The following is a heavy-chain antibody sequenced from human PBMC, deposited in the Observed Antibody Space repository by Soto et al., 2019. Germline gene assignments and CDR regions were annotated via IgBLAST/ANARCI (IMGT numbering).Heavy chain of an antibody. CDR1: GFTFSSYA. Sequence: GGSLRLSCAASGFTFSSYAMSWVRQSPGEGLEWVSSVNDSGDRTYYADSVKGRFTISRDNAKNSLYLQMNSLRAEDTAVYYCARDLLAGFGELSYYYYYYGMDVWGQGTTVTVS. J-gene: IGHJ6*02. V-gene: IGHV3-23*01. D-gene: IGHD3-10*01. CDR2: VNDSGDRT. CDR3: ARDLLAGFGELSYYYYYYGMDV.